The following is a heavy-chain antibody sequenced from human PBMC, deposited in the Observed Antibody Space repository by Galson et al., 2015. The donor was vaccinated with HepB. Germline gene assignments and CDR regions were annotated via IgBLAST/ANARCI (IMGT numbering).Heavy chain of an antibody. CDR3: ARDGEWQWEAFDY. D-gene: IGHD6-19*01. J-gene: IGHJ4*02. V-gene: IGHV3-7*03. CDR1: GFTFSSYW. CDR2: IKQDGSEK. Sequence: SLRLSCAASGFTFSSYWMSWVRQAPGKGLEWVANIKQDGSEKYYVDSVKGRFTISRDNAKNSLYLQMNSLRAEDTAVYYCARDGEWQWEAFDYWGQGTLVTVSS.